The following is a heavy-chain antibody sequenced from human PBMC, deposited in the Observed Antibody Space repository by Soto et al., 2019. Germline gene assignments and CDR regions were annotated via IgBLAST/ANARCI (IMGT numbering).Heavy chain of an antibody. CDR1: GGSIRSDY. D-gene: IGHD2-15*01. J-gene: IGHJ4*02. Sequence: PSGTLSLTCSVSGGSIRSDYWSWIRQPPGKRLEWIGYMYDSGSTNYNPSLKSRVTISVDTSKNQFSLKLSSVTAADTAVYYCAREGGGYCSGGSCQVDYWGQGTLVTVAS. V-gene: IGHV4-59*12. CDR3: AREGGGYCSGGSCQVDY. CDR2: MYDSGST.